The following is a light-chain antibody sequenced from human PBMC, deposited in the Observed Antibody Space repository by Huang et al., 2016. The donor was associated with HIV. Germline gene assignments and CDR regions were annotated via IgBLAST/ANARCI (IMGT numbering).Light chain of an antibody. CDR1: RSVSSN. CDR2: GSS. Sequence: IVMTQSPATLSVSPGERVPVSCRANRSVSSNLAWYQQRPGQAPMLLIYGSSTRAPGIPARVSGSGSGTDFSLTISSLQSEDFALYYCQQYNNWLLSFGGGTRVDI. CDR3: QQYNNWLLS. V-gene: IGKV3-15*01. J-gene: IGKJ4*01.